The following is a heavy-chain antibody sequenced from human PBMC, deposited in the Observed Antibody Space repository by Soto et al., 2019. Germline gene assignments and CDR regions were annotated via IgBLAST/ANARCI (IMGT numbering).Heavy chain of an antibody. V-gene: IGHV4-34*01. CDR1: GGSFSGYY. D-gene: IGHD3-9*01. CDR3: ARESHDILTGPHWVWYVDL. Sequence: QVQLQQWGAGPLRPLETLSLTCGVSGGSFSGYYWAWIRQSPGKGLAWIGEINDSGTINYNPSRKSRVSISVDTSKNHYSLNLRSVAAADTAVYYCARESHDILTGPHWVWYVDLWGRGTLVTVSS. CDR2: INDSGTI. J-gene: IGHJ2*01.